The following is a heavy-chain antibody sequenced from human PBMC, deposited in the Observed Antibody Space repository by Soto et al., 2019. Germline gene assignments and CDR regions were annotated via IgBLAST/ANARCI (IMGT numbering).Heavy chain of an antibody. CDR2: ITGTGGNT. CDR3: ARIRGYWYGLDV. CDR1: GFTLSTYG. Sequence: EVQLLESGGGLVQPGGSLRLSCAASGFTLSTYGMTWVRQAPGKGLEWVSAITGTGGNTYYVDSVKGRFTSSRDNSKNMLYLQMNSLRVEDTAVYYCARIRGYWYGLDVWGKGTTVTVSS. J-gene: IGHJ6*04. V-gene: IGHV3-23*01.